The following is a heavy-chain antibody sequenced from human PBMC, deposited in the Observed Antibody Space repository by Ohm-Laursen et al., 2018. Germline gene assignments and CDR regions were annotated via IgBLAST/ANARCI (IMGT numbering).Heavy chain of an antibody. CDR3: ARHVRVTSAAYFDY. J-gene: IGHJ4*02. CDR1: GGSISGYY. CDR2: IHYSGST. V-gene: IGHV4-59*05. Sequence: TLSLTCTVSGGSISGYYWSWIRQSPGKGLEWIGSIHYSGSTYYNPSLKGRVTISVDTSKNQFSLKLTSVTAADTAVYYCARHVRVTSAAYFDYWGQGTLVTVSS. D-gene: IGHD6-13*01.